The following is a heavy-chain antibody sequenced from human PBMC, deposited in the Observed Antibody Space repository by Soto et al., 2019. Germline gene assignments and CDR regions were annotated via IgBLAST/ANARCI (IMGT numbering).Heavy chain of an antibody. CDR2: IYDSGST. D-gene: IGHD3-16*02. CDR3: ARGVEDDYVWGSYLNPYYYYGMDV. Sequence: WETLSLTCTVSGGSISSYYWNWIRQPPGKGLESNGYIYDSGSTNYNPSLKSRVTISVDTSKNQFSLKLSSVTAADTAVYYCARGVEDDYVWGSYLNPYYYYGMDVWGQGTTVTVSS. J-gene: IGHJ6*02. CDR1: GGSISSYY. V-gene: IGHV4-59*01.